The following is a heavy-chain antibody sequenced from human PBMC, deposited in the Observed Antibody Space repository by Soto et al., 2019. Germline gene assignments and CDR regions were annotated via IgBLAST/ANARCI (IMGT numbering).Heavy chain of an antibody. CDR3: ARAPYYDILTGYLHWFDP. Sequence: QVQLQQWGAGLLKPSETLSLTCAVYGGSFSGYYWSWIRQPPGKGLEWIGEINHSGSTNYNPSLKSLVTTAVDTSKNQFSLKLSSVTAADTAVYYWARAPYYDILTGYLHWFDPWGQGTLVTVSS. CDR2: INHSGST. J-gene: IGHJ5*02. V-gene: IGHV4-34*01. D-gene: IGHD3-9*01. CDR1: GGSFSGYY.